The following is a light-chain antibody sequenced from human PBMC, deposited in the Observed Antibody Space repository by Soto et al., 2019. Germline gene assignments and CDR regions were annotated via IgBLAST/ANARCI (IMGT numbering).Light chain of an antibody. V-gene: IGLV1-44*01. CDR3: AAWDDSLNGLVV. CDR2: SNN. J-gene: IGLJ2*01. Sequence: SVLTQPPSASGTPGQRVTISCSGSSSNIGSNTVNWYQQLPGTAPKLLIYSNNQRPSGVPDRFSGSKSGTSASLAISGLQSEDEADYYCAAWDDSLNGLVVFGGGTKVTAL. CDR1: SSNIGSNT.